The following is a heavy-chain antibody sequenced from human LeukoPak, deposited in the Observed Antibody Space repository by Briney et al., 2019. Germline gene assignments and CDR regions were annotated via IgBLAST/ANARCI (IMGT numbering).Heavy chain of an antibody. V-gene: IGHV5-51*01. D-gene: IGHD3-22*01. J-gene: IGHJ4*02. Sequence: ESLKISCKASGYSFTSYWIGWVRQMPGKGLEWMGSISPGDSDTRYSPSFQGQVTISADKSISTPYLQWSSLKAPDTAMYYCARRYYYDSSGYSDYWGQGTLVTASS. CDR3: ARRYYYDSSGYSDY. CDR2: ISPGDSDT. CDR1: GYSFTSYW.